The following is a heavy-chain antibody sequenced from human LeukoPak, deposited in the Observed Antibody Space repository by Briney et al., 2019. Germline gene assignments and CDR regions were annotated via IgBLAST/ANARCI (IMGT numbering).Heavy chain of an antibody. V-gene: IGHV1-18*01. J-gene: IGHJ4*02. D-gene: IGHD3-9*01. Sequence: ASVKVSCTASGYTFTSYGISWVRQAPGQGLEWMGWISAYNGNTNYAQKLQGRVTMTTDTSTSTAYMELRSLRSDDTAVYYCARDDILTGYYNGLGIDYWGQGTLVTVSS. CDR3: ARDDILTGYYNGLGIDY. CDR2: ISAYNGNT. CDR1: GYTFTSYG.